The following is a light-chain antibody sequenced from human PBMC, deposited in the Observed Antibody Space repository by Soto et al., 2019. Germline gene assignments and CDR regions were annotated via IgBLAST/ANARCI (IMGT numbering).Light chain of an antibody. CDR1: QGISNY. Sequence: DIQMTQSPSSLSASVGDRVTITCRASQGISNYLAWYQQKPGKVPKLLIYAASTLQSGVPSRFSGSGSGTDFTLTISSLQPEDVATYYCQKYNSAPEWTFGQGTEVEIK. V-gene: IGKV1-27*01. CDR2: AAS. CDR3: QKYNSAPEWT. J-gene: IGKJ1*01.